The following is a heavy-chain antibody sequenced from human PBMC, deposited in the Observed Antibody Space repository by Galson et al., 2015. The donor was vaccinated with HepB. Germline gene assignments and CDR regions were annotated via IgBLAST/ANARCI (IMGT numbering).Heavy chain of an antibody. CDR1: GVSIGTYY. CDR3: ASHPDYGDF. Sequence: ETLSLPCTVSGVSIGTYYWSWFRQSPGKRMEWIGYIYSDGTTTYTPSLKSRITISIDTSKRQLSLTVRSVTAADTAVYSCASHPDYGDFWGQGTLVTVSS. V-gene: IGHV4-59*08. CDR2: IYSDGTT. J-gene: IGHJ4*01.